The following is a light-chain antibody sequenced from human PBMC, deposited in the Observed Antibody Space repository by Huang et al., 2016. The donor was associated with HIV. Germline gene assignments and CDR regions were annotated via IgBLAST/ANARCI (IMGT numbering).Light chain of an antibody. V-gene: IGKV3-15*01. CDR2: GAS. Sequence: EIVMTQSPAALSVSPGERATLSCRASQSIKSNLAWYQQRPGQAPRLIVYGASTRATGIPARFSGSGPGTEFTLTISSLQSEDFVVYYCQQYNNWPETFGHGTKVEIK. CDR1: QSIKSN. CDR3: QQYNNWPET. J-gene: IGKJ1*01.